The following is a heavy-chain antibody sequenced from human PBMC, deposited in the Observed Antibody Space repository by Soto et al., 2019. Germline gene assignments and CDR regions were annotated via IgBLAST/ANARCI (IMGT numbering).Heavy chain of an antibody. CDR2: IVPVFPSV. Sequence: QVQLVQSGAEVKRPGSSVXXXXXXSGGAFNNYAIYWVRQAPGQGLEWLGTIVPVFPSVYYAPRFQGRLTITADGSTDTVYMMLTSLKSEDTAVYYCAREMPSTAAAYFYYGLNVWGQGTSVTVSS. CDR3: AREMPSTAAAYFYYGLNV. CDR1: GGAFNNYA. J-gene: IGHJ6*02. V-gene: IGHV1-69*18. D-gene: IGHD6-13*01.